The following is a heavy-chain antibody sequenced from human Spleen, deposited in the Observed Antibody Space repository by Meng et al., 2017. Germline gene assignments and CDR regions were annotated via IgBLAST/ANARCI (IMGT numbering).Heavy chain of an antibody. V-gene: IGHV1-69*01. D-gene: IGHD3-22*01. CDR1: GYSFTSYW. CDR2: IIPIFGTA. CDR3: ASEYYYDSSGYYYGNDY. Sequence: KISCKGSGYSFTSYWISWVRQAPGQGLEWMGGIIPIFGTANYAQKFQGRVTITADESTSTAYMELSSLRSEDTAVYYCASEYYYDSSGYYYGNDYWGQGNRVTGCS. J-gene: IGHJ4*02.